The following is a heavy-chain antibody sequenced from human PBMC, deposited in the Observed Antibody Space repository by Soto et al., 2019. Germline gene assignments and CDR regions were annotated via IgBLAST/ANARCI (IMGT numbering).Heavy chain of an antibody. V-gene: IGHV3-7*01. D-gene: IGHD3-3*01. CDR1: GFSFRWYG. J-gene: IGHJ4*02. Sequence: EVQLVESGGGLVQPGGSLRLSCAASGFSFRWYGMTWVRQAPGKGLEWVASIKPDGSEKYYVDSVKGRFAISRDNAKNSVYLQMDSLRAEDTAVYYCVRYEWGQGTLVIVSS. CDR3: VRYE. CDR2: IKPDGSEK.